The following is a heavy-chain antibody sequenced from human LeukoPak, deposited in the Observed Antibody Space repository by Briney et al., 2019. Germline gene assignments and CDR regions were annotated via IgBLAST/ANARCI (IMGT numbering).Heavy chain of an antibody. Sequence: SETLSLTCIVSGDTISRSSYYWGWIRQPPGKGLEWIATIYSGGSAYYNPSLESRVTISVDTSKNQFSLKLSSVTAADTAVYYCTRRWLGSSVAAFDFWGQGTLVTVSS. CDR3: TRRWLGSSVAAFDF. D-gene: IGHD6-19*01. CDR2: IYSGGSA. V-gene: IGHV4-39*01. J-gene: IGHJ4*02. CDR1: GDTISRSSYY.